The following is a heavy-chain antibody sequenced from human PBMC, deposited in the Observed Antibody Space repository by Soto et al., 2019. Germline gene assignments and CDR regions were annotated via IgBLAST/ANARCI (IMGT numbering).Heavy chain of an antibody. CDR1: GYSFAGYW. V-gene: IGHV5-10-1*01. CDR3: ARQIYDSDTGPNFQYYFDS. D-gene: IGHD3-22*01. Sequence: RGESLQISCKGSGYSFAGYWITCVRQKPGKGLEWIGRIDPSDSQTYYSPSFRGHVTISVTKSITTVFLQWSSLRASGTAMYYCARQIYDSDTGPNFQYYFDSWGKGTQVTVSS. CDR2: IDPSDSQT. J-gene: IGHJ4*02.